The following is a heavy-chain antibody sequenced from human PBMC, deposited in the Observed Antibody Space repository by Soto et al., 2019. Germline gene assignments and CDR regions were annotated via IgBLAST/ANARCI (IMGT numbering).Heavy chain of an antibody. CDR2: ISSSSSYI. CDR1: GFTFSSYS. Sequence: GGSLRLSCAASGFTFSSYSMNWVRQAPGKGLEWVSSISSSSSYIYYADSVKGRFTISRDNAKNSLYLQMNSLRAEDTAVYYCARVSRQQLVGHYYYYDGMDVWRQGTTVTVSS. J-gene: IGHJ6*02. CDR3: ARVSRQQLVGHYYYYDGMDV. V-gene: IGHV3-21*01. D-gene: IGHD6-13*01.